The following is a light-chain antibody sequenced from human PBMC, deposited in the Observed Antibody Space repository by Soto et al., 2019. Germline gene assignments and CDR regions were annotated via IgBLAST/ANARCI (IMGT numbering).Light chain of an antibody. Sequence: DIQMTQSPSSLPASVGDRIIITCRASQTIGTYLSWYQQKPGKAPKLLIYGASNLQSGVPSRFSGSGSETRFTLTISSLQPEDFATYYCQQSYSAPRTFGQGTKVEIE. CDR2: GAS. J-gene: IGKJ2*01. CDR1: QTIGTY. V-gene: IGKV1-39*01. CDR3: QQSYSAPRT.